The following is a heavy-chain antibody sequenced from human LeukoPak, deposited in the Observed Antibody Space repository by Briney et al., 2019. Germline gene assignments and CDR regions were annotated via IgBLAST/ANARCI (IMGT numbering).Heavy chain of an antibody. V-gene: IGHV4-39*01. D-gene: IGHD1-26*01. Sequence: PSETLSLTCTVSGGSISSNSYYWGWIRQPPGKGLAWIGTIFHSGSTDYNPSLKSRVTISLDTSKNQFSLKLSSVTAADAAVYYCAKVGVGAQRLDYWGQGTLVTVSS. CDR1: GGSISSNSYY. CDR3: AKVGVGAQRLDY. CDR2: IFHSGST. J-gene: IGHJ4*02.